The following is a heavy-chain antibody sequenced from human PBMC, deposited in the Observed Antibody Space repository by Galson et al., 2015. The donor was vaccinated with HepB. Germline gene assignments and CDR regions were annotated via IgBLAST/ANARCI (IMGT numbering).Heavy chain of an antibody. J-gene: IGHJ4*02. CDR3: ARDLEYGDPIDY. D-gene: IGHD4-17*01. Sequence: SLRLSCAAPGFTFSSYSMNWVRQAPGKGLEWVSSISSSSSYIYYADSVKGRFTISRDNAKNSLYLQMNSLRAEDTAVYYCARDLEYGDPIDYWGQGTLVTVSS. V-gene: IGHV3-21*01. CDR2: ISSSSSYI. CDR1: GFTFSSYS.